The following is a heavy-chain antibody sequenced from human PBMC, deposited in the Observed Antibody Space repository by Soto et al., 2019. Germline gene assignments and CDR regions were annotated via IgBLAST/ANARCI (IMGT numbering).Heavy chain of an antibody. V-gene: IGHV1-8*01. CDR3: ARVRAGGGNSGRWFDP. CDR2: MNPNSGNT. Sequence: QVQLVQSGAEVKKPGASVKVSCKASEYTFISYDINWVRQATGQGLEWMGWMNPNSGNTGYAQKFQGRLTMTRNTXIIXAYMELSSLRSEDTAVYYCARVRAGGGNSGRWFDPWGQGTLVTVSS. J-gene: IGHJ5*02. D-gene: IGHD2-21*02. CDR1: EYTFISYD.